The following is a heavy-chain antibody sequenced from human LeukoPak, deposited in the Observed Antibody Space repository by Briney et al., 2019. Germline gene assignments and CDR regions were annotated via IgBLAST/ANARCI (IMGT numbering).Heavy chain of an antibody. V-gene: IGHV3-23*01. CDR1: GFTFSTYG. CDR2: INSADNT. Sequence: GGSLRLSCAASGFTFSTYGLTWVRQAPGKSLEWVSLINSADNTYYADSVKGRFTISRDNSMNTPYLQMNSLSPDDTAVYYCARRSASRSCFDSWGRGSLVTVSS. J-gene: IGHJ4*02. CDR3: ARRSASRSCFDS. D-gene: IGHD3-10*01.